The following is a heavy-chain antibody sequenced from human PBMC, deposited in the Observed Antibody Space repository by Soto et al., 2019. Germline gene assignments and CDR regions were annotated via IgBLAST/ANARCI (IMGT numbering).Heavy chain of an antibody. Sequence: KGLEWVSAISGSGGSTYYADSVKGRFTISRDNSKNTLYLQMNSLRAEDTVFFFSSRRRHTRCSLGLGIPAEPPSDL. V-gene: IGHV3-23*01. D-gene: IGHD3-10*02. J-gene: IGHJ2*01. CDR2: ISGSGGST. CDR3: SRRRHTRCSLGLGIPAEPPSDL.